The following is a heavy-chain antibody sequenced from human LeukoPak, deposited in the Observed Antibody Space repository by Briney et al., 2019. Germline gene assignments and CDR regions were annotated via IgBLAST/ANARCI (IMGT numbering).Heavy chain of an antibody. Sequence: EGSLRLSCAASGFTFSSYSMNWVRQAPGKGLEWVSSISSSSSYIYYADSVKGRFTISRDNAKNSLYLQMNSLRAEDTAVYYCARGLGGSSSWYSSPRFLEWGQGTLVTVSS. CDR1: GFTFSSYS. CDR3: ARGLGGSSSWYSSPRFLE. D-gene: IGHD6-13*01. J-gene: IGHJ4*02. CDR2: ISSSSSYI. V-gene: IGHV3-21*01.